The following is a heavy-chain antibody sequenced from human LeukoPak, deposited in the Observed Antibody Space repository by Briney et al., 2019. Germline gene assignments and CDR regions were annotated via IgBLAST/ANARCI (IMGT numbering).Heavy chain of an antibody. CDR1: GITFSSYA. V-gene: IGHV3-30*01. Sequence: GGSLRLSCAASGITFSSYAMHWVRQAPGKGLEWVAVISYDGSNKYYADSVKGRFTISRDNSKNTLYLQMNSLRAEDTAVYYCARVGYSYDFSYYYYMDVWGKGTTVTVSS. D-gene: IGHD5-18*01. J-gene: IGHJ6*03. CDR2: ISYDGSNK. CDR3: ARVGYSYDFSYYYYMDV.